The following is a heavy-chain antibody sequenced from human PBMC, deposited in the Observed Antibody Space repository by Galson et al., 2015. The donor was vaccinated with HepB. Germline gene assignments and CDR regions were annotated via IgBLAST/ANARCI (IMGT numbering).Heavy chain of an antibody. V-gene: IGHV3-21*01. J-gene: IGHJ4*02. CDR1: DFTFTTYT. D-gene: IGHD7-27*01. CDR3: ASESWGSFEF. Sequence: SLRLSCAASDFTFTTYTMNWVRQAPGKGLEWVSSISGNSDYIYYADSVKGRFTISRDNAKNSLYLRMNSLRAEDTAVYYCASESWGSFEFWGQGTLVTVSS. CDR2: ISGNSDYI.